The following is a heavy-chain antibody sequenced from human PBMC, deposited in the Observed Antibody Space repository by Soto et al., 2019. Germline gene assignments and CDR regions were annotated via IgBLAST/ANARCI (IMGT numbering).Heavy chain of an antibody. Sequence: VSGPTLVNPTQTLTLTCTFSGFSLSTSGVGVGWIRQPPGKALEWLALIYWDDDKRYSPSLKSRLTITKDTSKNQVVLTTTNMDPVDTATYYCAHIPSTLLWFGERYFDYWGQGTLVTVSS. CDR2: IYWDDDK. CDR3: AHIPSTLLWFGERYFDY. J-gene: IGHJ4*02. CDR1: GFSLSTSGVG. D-gene: IGHD3-10*01. V-gene: IGHV2-5*02.